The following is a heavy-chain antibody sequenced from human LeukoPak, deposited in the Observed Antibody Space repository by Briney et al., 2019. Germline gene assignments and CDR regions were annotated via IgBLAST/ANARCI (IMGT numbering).Heavy chain of an antibody. CDR1: GGTFSSYA. CDR3: ARERRIAAAGLDY. Sequence: ASVKVSCKASGGTFSSYAISWVRQAPGQGLEWMGRIIPILGIANYAQKFQGRVTITADKSTSTAYMELSSLRSEDTAVYYCARERRIAAAGLDYWGQGTLVTVSS. J-gene: IGHJ4*02. V-gene: IGHV1-69*04. CDR2: IIPILGIA. D-gene: IGHD6-13*01.